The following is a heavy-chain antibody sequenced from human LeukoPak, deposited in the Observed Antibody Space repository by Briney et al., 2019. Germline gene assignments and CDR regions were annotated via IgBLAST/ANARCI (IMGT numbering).Heavy chain of an antibody. V-gene: IGHV3-21*01. CDR1: GFTFSIYS. Sequence: GGSLRLSYAASGFTFSIYSMNWVRQAPGKGLEWVSSISSSNSYIYYADSVKGRFTISRDNAKNSLYLQMNSLRAEDTAVYYCAREGAYSGYDSFAFDYWGQGTLVTVSS. D-gene: IGHD5-12*01. CDR2: ISSSNSYI. J-gene: IGHJ4*02. CDR3: AREGAYSGYDSFAFDY.